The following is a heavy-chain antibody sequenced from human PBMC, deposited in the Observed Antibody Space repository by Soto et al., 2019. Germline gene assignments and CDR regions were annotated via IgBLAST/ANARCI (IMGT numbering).Heavy chain of an antibody. V-gene: IGHV4-4*07. CDR1: GGSISSYY. D-gene: IGHD3-3*01. Sequence: SETLSLTCTVSGGSISSYYCNWIRQPAGKGLEWIGRIDASGSTDYNPSLKSRVTMSVDTSKNQFSLRLSSVTAADTAVYYCERGGHDFWSGPSDYWGQGNLVTVSS. J-gene: IGHJ4*02. CDR2: IDASGST. CDR3: ERGGHDFWSGPSDY.